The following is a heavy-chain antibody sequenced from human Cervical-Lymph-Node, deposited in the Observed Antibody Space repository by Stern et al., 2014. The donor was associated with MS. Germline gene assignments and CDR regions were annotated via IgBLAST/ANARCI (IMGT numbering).Heavy chain of an antibody. V-gene: IGHV3-30-3*01. D-gene: IGHD5-18*01. CDR3: ARVDTAMVTLYYYGMDV. J-gene: IGHJ6*02. Sequence: VQLVESGGGVVQPGRSLRLSCAASGFTFSSYTMHWVRQAPGKGLEWVALISYDGSNNYYADSVKGRFTISRDNSKNTLYLQMNSLRAEDTAVYYCARVDTAMVTLYYYGMDVWGQGTTVTVSS. CDR2: ISYDGSNN. CDR1: GFTFSSYT.